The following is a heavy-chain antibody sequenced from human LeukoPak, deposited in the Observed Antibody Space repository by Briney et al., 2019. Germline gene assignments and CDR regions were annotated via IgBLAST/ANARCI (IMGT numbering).Heavy chain of an antibody. CDR3: AKVWFGELSPPDY. CDR1: GFTFSSYG. V-gene: IGHV3-30*18. Sequence: GGSLRLSCAASGFTFSSYGMHWVRQAPGKGLEWVAVISFDGSNKYYADSVKGRFTISRDNSKNTLYLQMNSPRAEDTAVYYCAKVWFGELSPPDYWGQGTLVTVSS. CDR2: ISFDGSNK. J-gene: IGHJ4*02. D-gene: IGHD3-10*01.